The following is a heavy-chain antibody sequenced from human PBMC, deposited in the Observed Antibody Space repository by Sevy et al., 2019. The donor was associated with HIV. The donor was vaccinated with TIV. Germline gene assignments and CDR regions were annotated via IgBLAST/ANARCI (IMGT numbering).Heavy chain of an antibody. CDR1: GLTFTSYA. J-gene: IGHJ3*02. V-gene: IGHV3-23*01. D-gene: IGHD3-22*01. CDR3: AGRRYDSSGSFDAFDI. CDR2: IYGSGGAT. Sequence: GGSLRLSCKPSGLTFTSYAMSWVRQAPGKGLEWVSAIYGSGGATYYADSVKGRFTISRDNSKNTLYLQMNSLRIEDTAVYYCAGRRYDSSGSFDAFDIWGQGTMVTVSS.